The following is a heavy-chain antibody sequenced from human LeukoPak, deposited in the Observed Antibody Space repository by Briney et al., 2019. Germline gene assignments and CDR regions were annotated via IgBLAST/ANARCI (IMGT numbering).Heavy chain of an antibody. CDR2: IKPDEGEK. J-gene: IGHJ2*01. V-gene: IGHV3-7*01. Sequence: GGSLRLSCAASGFTFSSDWMIWVRQAPGKGLESVANIKPDEGEKYYVDSVKGRFTVSRDNAKNSLYLQMNSLRAEDTAVYYCVRYYTRHSWYFDLWGRGTLVTVSS. D-gene: IGHD3-10*01. CDR3: VRYYTRHSWYFDL. CDR1: GFTFSSDW.